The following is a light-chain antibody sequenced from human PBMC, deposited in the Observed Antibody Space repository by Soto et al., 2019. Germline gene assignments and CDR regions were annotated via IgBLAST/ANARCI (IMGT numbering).Light chain of an antibody. CDR3: LQYGVPLWT. J-gene: IGKJ1*01. CDR1: QSVTANY. CDR2: AAS. Sequence: EIALTQSPGTLSLSPGERATLSCRASQSVTANYLAWYQQRPGQAPRLLIYAASIGATGVPDRFSGCGSGTDFSLTISRLEPEDFAVYYCLQYGVPLWTFGQGTTVEIK. V-gene: IGKV3-20*01.